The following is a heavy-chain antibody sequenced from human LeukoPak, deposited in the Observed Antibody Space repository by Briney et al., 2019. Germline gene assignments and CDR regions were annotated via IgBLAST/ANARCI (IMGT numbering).Heavy chain of an antibody. CDR1: GFIVSSNY. V-gene: IGHV3-53*01. CDR2: IYSGDST. Sequence: QPGGSLRLSCAASGFIVSSNYMSWVRQAPGKGLEWVSLIYSGDSTYYADSVKGRFTISRDNSKNTLYLQMNSLRAEDTAVYYCARSSTMVRGDYPFFDSWGQGTLVTVSS. CDR3: ARSSTMVRGDYPFFDS. D-gene: IGHD3-10*01. J-gene: IGHJ4*02.